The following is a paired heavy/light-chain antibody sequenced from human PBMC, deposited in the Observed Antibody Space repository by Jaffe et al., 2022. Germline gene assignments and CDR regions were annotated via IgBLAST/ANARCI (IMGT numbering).Heavy chain of an antibody. D-gene: IGHD7-27*01. CDR2: INHSGTT. Sequence: QVQLQESGPGLVKASETLSLTCAVSGYSNSSGYYWGWIRQPPGKGLQWIGNINHSGTTYYHTSLKSRVTISLDTSKNQFSLKLSSVTAADTAVYYCARQDRNWGALDYWGQGTLVTVSS. J-gene: IGHJ4*02. CDR1: GYSNSSGYY. CDR3: ARQDRNWGALDY. V-gene: IGHV4-38-2*01.
Light chain of an antibody. CDR3: MQATQFPYT. J-gene: IGKJ2*01. CDR2: KIS. CDR1: QGLVHSDRNTY. Sequence: EIVMTQTPLSSPVTLGQPASISCRSSQGLVHSDRNTYLSWLQQRPGQPPRLLIYKISYRFSGVPDRFTGSGAGTDFTLKISRVEAEDVGVYYCMQATQFPYTFGQGTKLEIK. V-gene: IGKV2-24*01.